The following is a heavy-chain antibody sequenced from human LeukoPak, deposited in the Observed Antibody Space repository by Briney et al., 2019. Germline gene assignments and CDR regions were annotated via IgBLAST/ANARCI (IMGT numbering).Heavy chain of an antibody. D-gene: IGHD3-22*01. J-gene: IGHJ4*02. CDR3: ARGVPIFGYDSSGYYFDY. V-gene: IGHV4-31*03. CDR1: GGSISSGGYY. CDR2: IYYSGST. Sequence: KSSQTLSLTCTVSGGSISSGGYYWSWIRQHPWKGLEWIGYIYYSGSTYYNPSLKSRVTISVDTSKNQFSLKLSSVTAADTAVYYCARGVPIFGYDSSGYYFDYWGQGTLVTVSS.